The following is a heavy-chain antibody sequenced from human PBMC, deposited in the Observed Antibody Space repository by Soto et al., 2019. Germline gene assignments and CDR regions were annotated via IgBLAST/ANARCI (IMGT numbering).Heavy chain of an antibody. V-gene: IGHV3-23*01. CDR1: GFTFSSYA. D-gene: IGHD5-12*01. Sequence: EVQLLESGGGLVQPGGSLRLSCAASGFTFSSYAMSWVRQAPGKGLEWVSAISGSGGSTYYADSVKGRFTISRDNCKNTLYSQINSLRTEDTAVYYLAKIPTAGLRFLAYWGQGTLVTVSS. CDR3: AKIPTAGLRFLAY. J-gene: IGHJ4*02. CDR2: ISGSGGST.